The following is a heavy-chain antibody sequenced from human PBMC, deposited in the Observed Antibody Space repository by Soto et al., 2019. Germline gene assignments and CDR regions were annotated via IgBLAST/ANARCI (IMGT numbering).Heavy chain of an antibody. D-gene: IGHD3-16*01. J-gene: IGHJ3*02. CDR1: GGSITSGGPY. CDR3: AIDSKYYDWAGYPSGALEI. CDR2: LSDSGST. Sequence: QVQLQESGPGLVKHSQTLSLTCTVAGGSITSGGPYWQWIRQHPGKGLEWIGYLSDSGSTHYNPSLNSRVSAAVDTADHPPTLRLHSVTAADTAVYYCAIDSKYYDWAGYPSGALEILGPEPMDTVSS. V-gene: IGHV4-31*03.